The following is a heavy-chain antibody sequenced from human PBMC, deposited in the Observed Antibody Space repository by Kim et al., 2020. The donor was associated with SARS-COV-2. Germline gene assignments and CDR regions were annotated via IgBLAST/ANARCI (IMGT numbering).Heavy chain of an antibody. V-gene: IGHV4-39*02. CDR3: AREGSGGTTGVDY. CDR1: GGSISSSSYY. Sequence: SETLSLTCTVSGGSISSSSYYWGWIRQPPGKGLEWIGSIYYSGSTYYNPSLKSRVTISVDTSKNQFSLKLSSVTAADTAVYYCAREGSGGTTGVDYWGQGTLVTVSS. D-gene: IGHD1-1*01. CDR2: IYYSGST. J-gene: IGHJ4*02.